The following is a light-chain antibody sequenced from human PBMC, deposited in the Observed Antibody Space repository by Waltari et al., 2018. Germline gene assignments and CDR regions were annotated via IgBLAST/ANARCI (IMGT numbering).Light chain of an antibody. J-gene: IGLJ3*02. CDR2: SYN. CDR1: SSNIGGNS. V-gene: IGLV1-44*01. Sequence: QSLLTQPPSASGTPGQRVTISCSGSSSNIGGNSVNWYQQVPGTAPKVLIFSYNPRPAGVPDRIAGYKSGTSASRAISGLQSEDETDYYCAAWDDSLNGWVFGGGTRLTVL. CDR3: AAWDDSLNGWV.